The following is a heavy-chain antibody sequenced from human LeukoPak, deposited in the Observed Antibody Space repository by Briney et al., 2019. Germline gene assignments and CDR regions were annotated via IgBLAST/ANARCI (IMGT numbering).Heavy chain of an antibody. V-gene: IGHV3-23*01. CDR3: AKDPRLRPAAVYYYYYMDV. Sequence: GGSLRLSCAASGFTFSSYAMSWVRQAPGKGLEWVSAISGSGGSTYYADSVKGRFTISRDNSKNTLYLQMNSLRAEDTAVYYCAKDPRLRPAAVYYYYYMDVWGKGTTVTVSS. J-gene: IGHJ6*03. CDR2: ISGSGGST. D-gene: IGHD2-2*01. CDR1: GFTFSSYA.